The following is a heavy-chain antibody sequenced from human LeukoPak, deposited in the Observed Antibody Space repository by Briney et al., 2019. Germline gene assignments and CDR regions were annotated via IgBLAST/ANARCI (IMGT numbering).Heavy chain of an antibody. CDR2: INPNSGDT. V-gene: IGHV1-2*02. J-gene: IGHJ4*02. D-gene: IGHD5-12*01. Sequence: ASVKVSCKVSGYTFTGYYINWVRQAPGQGLEWMGWINPNSGDTNYAQRIQGRVSMTRDTSISTAYMELSRLTSVDTAVYYCASRAYSYAHAGDYSGQGTLVTVSS. CDR1: GYTFTGYY. CDR3: ASRAYSYAHAGDY.